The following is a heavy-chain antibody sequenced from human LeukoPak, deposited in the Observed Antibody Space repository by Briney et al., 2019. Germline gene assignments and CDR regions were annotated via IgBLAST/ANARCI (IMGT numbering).Heavy chain of an antibody. V-gene: IGHV3-11*01. CDR2: ISSSGSTI. J-gene: IGHJ4*02. D-gene: IGHD5-18*01. Sequence: AGGSLRLSCEAPGFTSGASNMSWIRKAPGKGLEWVSYISSSGSTIYYADSVKGRFTISRDNAKNSLYLQMNSLRAEDTAVYYCARGTAPFDYWGQGTLVTVSS. CDR1: GFTSGASN. CDR3: ARGTAPFDY.